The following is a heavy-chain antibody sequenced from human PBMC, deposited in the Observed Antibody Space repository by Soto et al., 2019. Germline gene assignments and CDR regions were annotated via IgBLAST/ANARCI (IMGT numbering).Heavy chain of an antibody. D-gene: IGHD3-10*01. J-gene: IGHJ5*02. CDR1: GGSISSSY. CDR2: ISYSGSS. CDR3: ARGGVNWFDP. Sequence: QVQLQESGPGLVKPSETLSLTCTVSGGSISSSYWSWIRRPPGKGLELIGYISYSGSSNYNPSLKSRVTISVDTSKNQFSLKLRSVTAADTAMYYCARGGVNWFDPWGHGTLVTVSS. V-gene: IGHV4-59*01.